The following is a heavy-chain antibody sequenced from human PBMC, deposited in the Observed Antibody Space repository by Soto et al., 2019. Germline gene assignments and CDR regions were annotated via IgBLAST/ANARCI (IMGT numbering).Heavy chain of an antibody. Sequence: PSETLSLTCAVYGGSFSGYYWSWIRQPPGKGLEWIGEINHSGGTNYNPSLKSRVTISVDTSKNQFSLKLSSVTAADTAVYYCARASIAVAGTKYYYYYYGMDVWGQGTTVTVSS. CDR2: INHSGGT. J-gene: IGHJ6*02. CDR3: ARASIAVAGTKYYYYYYGMDV. CDR1: GGSFSGYY. D-gene: IGHD6-19*01. V-gene: IGHV4-34*01.